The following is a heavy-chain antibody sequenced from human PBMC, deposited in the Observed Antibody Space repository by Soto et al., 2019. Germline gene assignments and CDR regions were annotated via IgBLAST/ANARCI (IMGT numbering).Heavy chain of an antibody. V-gene: IGHV3-7*03. Sequence: HPGGSLRLSCAASGFTFSSYWMSWVRQAPGKGLELVAKIKEDGGEKYYVDSVKGRFTISRDNAENSLYLQMNSLRVEDTAVYYCVQGGFFYNKACGQGPLVTVSS. J-gene: IGHJ5*02. CDR1: GFTFSSYW. D-gene: IGHD3-3*01. CDR3: VQGGFFYNKA. CDR2: IKEDGGEK.